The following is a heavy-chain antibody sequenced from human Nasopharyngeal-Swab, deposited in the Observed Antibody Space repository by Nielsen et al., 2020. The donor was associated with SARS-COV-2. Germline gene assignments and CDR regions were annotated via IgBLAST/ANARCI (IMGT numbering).Heavy chain of an antibody. D-gene: IGHD2-2*01. Sequence: GGSLRLSCAVSGLTVSSTYMSWVRQAPGKGLEWVSVTEIGGTAHYADSVKGRFSISRDSSTNTLYLQMNNARAEDTAVYYCARDLGGGYCTTTNCPGSWGQGTLVTVSS. J-gene: IGHJ1*01. CDR2: TEIGGTA. V-gene: IGHV3-53*01. CDR3: ARDLGGGYCTTTNCPGS. CDR1: GLTVSSTY.